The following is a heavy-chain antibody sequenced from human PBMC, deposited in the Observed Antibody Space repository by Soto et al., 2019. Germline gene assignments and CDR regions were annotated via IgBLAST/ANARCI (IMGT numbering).Heavy chain of an antibody. D-gene: IGHD1-26*01. Sequence: QVQLVESGGGAVQPGESLRLSCVASGFDFTYYAMHWVRQAPGKGLESVAVMSSDGSKIHHTDSVKGRFTISRDNSKNTLYLQMNSLRKEDTAVYFCAKDEGVGGTLGLFDYRGHGTMVSVSS. CDR2: MSSDGSKI. CDR1: GFDFTYYA. J-gene: IGHJ4*01. CDR3: AKDEGVGGTLGLFDY. V-gene: IGHV3-30*18.